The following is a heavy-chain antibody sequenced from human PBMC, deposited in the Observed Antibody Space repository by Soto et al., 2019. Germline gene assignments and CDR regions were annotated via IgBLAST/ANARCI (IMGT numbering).Heavy chain of an antibody. V-gene: IGHV3-23*01. D-gene: IGHD3-3*01. CDR2: ISGSGGST. CDR1: GFTFSSYA. Sequence: EVQLLESGGGLVQPGGSLRLSCAASGFTFSSYAMSWVRQAPGKGLEWVSAISGSGGSTYYADSVKGRFTISRDNSKNTLCLQMNSLRAEDTAVYYCAKDRLRGVGVVITGSRPNGGQGTLVTVSS. CDR3: AKDRLRGVGVVITGSRPN. J-gene: IGHJ4*02.